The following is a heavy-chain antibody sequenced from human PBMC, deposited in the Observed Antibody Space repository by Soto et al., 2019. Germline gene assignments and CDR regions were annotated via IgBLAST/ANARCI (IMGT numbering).Heavy chain of an antibody. D-gene: IGHD3-3*01. V-gene: IGHV1-69*13. J-gene: IGHJ4*02. CDR1: GGTFSSYA. CDR2: IIPIFGTA. CDR3: ASKGPLRFLEWSYFDY. Sequence: SVKVSCKASGGTFSSYAISWVRQAPGQGLEWMGGIIPIFGTANYAQKFQGRVTITADESTSTAYMELSSLRSEDTAVYYCASKGPLRFLEWSYFDYWGQGTLVTVSS.